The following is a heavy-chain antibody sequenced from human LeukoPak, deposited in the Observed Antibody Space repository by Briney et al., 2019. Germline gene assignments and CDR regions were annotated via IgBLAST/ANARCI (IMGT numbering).Heavy chain of an antibody. CDR2: INQDGSEE. CDR1: GFTFRSHW. CDR3: ARDGVATGIYFDH. Sequence: PGGSLRLPCAASGFTFRSHWMSWVRQAPGKGLEWVANINQDGSEEYYVDSVKGRLTISRDNAKNSLYLQMNSLRAEDTAVYFCARDGVATGIYFDHWGQGTLVTVSS. J-gene: IGHJ4*02. V-gene: IGHV3-7*04. D-gene: IGHD2/OR15-2a*01.